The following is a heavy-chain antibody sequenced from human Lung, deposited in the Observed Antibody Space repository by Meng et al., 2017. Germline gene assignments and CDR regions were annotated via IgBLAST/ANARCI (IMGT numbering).Heavy chain of an antibody. D-gene: IGHD2-2*01. CDR1: GGYISSSNW. Sequence: HVPLPESGPGLVKPSGTLSLTCGVSGGYISSSNWWSWVRQPPGKGLEWIGEIYHSGGTKYNPSLKSRVTISVDKSKNQFSLKLSSVTAADTAVYYCARGLGEAVVPRTMFDYWGQGTLVTVSS. J-gene: IGHJ4*02. CDR3: ARGLGEAVVPRTMFDY. V-gene: IGHV4-4*02. CDR2: IYHSGGT.